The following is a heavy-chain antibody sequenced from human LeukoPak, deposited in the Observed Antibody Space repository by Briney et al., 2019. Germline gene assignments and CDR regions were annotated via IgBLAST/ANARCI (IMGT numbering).Heavy chain of an antibody. V-gene: IGHV4-38-2*02. J-gene: IGHJ6*03. CDR3: ARPLTDYYGSGSYDEGRYYYYMDV. Sequence: SSETLSLTCTVSGYSISSGYYWGWIRQPPGKGLEWIGSIYHSGSTYYNPSLKSRVTISVDTSKNQFSLKLSSVTAADTAVYYCARPLTDYYGSGSYDEGRYYYYMDVWGKGTTVTIS. CDR2: IYHSGST. D-gene: IGHD3-10*01. CDR1: GYSISSGYY.